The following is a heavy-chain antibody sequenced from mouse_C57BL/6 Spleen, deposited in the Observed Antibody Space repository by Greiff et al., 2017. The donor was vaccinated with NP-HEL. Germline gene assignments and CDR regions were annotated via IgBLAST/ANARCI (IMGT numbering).Heavy chain of an antibody. Sequence: VQLQQSGAELVRPGTSVKLSCKASGYTFTSYWMHWVKQRPGQGLEWIGVIDPSGSYTNYNQKFKGKATFTVDTSSSNAYMQLSSLTSEDSAVYYCARSHYDGSSDYAMDYWGQGTSVTVSS. CDR1: GYTFTSYW. D-gene: IGHD1-1*01. V-gene: IGHV1-59*01. CDR3: ARSHYDGSSDYAMDY. J-gene: IGHJ4*01. CDR2: IDPSGSYT.